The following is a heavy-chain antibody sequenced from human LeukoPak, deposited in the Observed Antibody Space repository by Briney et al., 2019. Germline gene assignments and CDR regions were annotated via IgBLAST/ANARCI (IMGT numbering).Heavy chain of an antibody. CDR3: ARDLLTVGYGDPEYFDY. CDR1: GFTFSSYS. D-gene: IGHD4-17*01. Sequence: GGSLRLSCAASGFTFSSYSMNWVRQAPGKGLEWVSSISSSSSYIYYADSVKGRFTISRDNAKNSLYLRMNSLRAEDTAVYYCARDLLTVGYGDPEYFDYWGQGTLVTVSS. CDR2: ISSSSSYI. V-gene: IGHV3-21*01. J-gene: IGHJ4*02.